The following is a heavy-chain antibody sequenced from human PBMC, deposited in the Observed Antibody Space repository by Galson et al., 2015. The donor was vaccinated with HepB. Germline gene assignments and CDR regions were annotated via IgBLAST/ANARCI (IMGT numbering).Heavy chain of an antibody. D-gene: IGHD2-8*01. V-gene: IGHV4-31*03. J-gene: IGHJ4*02. CDR3: ARGVMVYPFDY. CDR1: GGSISSGGYY. CDR2: IYYNGST. Sequence: TLSLTCTVSGGSISSGGYYWSWIRQHPGKGLEWIGYIYYNGSTYYNPSLKSRVTISVDTSKNQFSLKLSSVTAADTAVYYCARGVMVYPFDYWGQGTLVTVSS.